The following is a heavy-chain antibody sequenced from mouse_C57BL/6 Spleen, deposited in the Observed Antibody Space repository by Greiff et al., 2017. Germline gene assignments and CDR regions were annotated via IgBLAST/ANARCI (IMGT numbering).Heavy chain of an antibody. J-gene: IGHJ4*01. CDR1: GYTFTDYY. D-gene: IGHD2-2*01. CDR3: ARWTMVTKGAMDY. Sequence: VQVVESGPELVKPGASVKISCKASGYTFTDYYINWVKQRPGQGLEWIGWIFPGSGSTYYNEKFKGKATLTVDKSSSTAYMLLSSLTSEDSAVYFCARWTMVTKGAMDYWGQGTSVTVSS. CDR2: IFPGSGST. V-gene: IGHV1-75*01.